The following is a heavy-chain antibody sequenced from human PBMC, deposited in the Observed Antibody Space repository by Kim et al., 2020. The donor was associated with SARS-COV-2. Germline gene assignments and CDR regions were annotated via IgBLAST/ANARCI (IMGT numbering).Heavy chain of an antibody. CDR1: GGSFSGYY. CDR3: ARGVLLWPENYFDY. J-gene: IGHJ4*02. D-gene: IGHD3-10*01. V-gene: IGHV4-34*01. CDR2: INHSGST. Sequence: SETLSLTCAVYGGSFSGYYWSWIRQPPGKGLEWIGEINHSGSTNYNPSLKSRVTISVDTSKNQFSLKLSSVTAADTAVYYCARGVLLWPENYFDYWGQGTLVTVSS.